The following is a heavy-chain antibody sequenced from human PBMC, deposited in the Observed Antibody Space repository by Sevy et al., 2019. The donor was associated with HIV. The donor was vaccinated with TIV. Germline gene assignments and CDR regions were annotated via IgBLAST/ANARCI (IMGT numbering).Heavy chain of an antibody. V-gene: IGHV3-11*01. D-gene: IGHD3-3*01. CDR1: GFTFSDYY. Sequence: GGSLRLSCAASGFTFSDYYMSWIRQAPGKGLEWVSYISSSGSTIYNADSVKGRFTISRDNAKNSLYLQMNSLRAEDTAVYYCARVSSGDNYYDFWRGSQFDYRGQGTLVTVSS. CDR2: ISSSGSTI. J-gene: IGHJ4*02. CDR3: ARVSSGDNYYDFWRGSQFDY.